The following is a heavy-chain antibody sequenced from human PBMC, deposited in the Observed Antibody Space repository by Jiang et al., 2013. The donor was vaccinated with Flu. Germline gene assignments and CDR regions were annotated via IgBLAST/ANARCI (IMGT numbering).Heavy chain of an antibody. Sequence: SISSSSYYWGWIRQPPGKGLEWIGSIYYSGSTYYNPSLKSRVTISVDTSKNQFSLKLSSVTAADTAVYYCASGGLRLGELSSKRQFDYWGQGTLVTVSS. D-gene: IGHD3-16*02. J-gene: IGHJ4*02. CDR1: SISSSSYY. CDR3: ASGGLRLGELSSKRQFDY. V-gene: IGHV4-39*01. CDR2: IYYSGST.